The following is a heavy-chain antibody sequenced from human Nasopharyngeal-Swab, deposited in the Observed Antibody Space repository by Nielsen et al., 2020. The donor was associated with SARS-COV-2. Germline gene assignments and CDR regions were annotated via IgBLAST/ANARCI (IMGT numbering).Heavy chain of an antibody. V-gene: IGHV3-21*01. Sequence: VRQAPGKGLEWVSSISSSSSYIYYADSVKGRFTISRDNAKNSLYLQMNSLRAEDTAVYYCARDGWYDILTGYLALYYYYYGMDVWGQGTTVTVS. CDR3: ARDGWYDILTGYLALYYYYYGMDV. J-gene: IGHJ6*02. CDR2: ISSSSSYI. D-gene: IGHD3-9*01.